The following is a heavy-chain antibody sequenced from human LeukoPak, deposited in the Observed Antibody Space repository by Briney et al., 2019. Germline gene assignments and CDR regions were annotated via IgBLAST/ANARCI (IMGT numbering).Heavy chain of an antibody. V-gene: IGHV3-7*01. D-gene: IGHD1-14*01. CDR2: INQGGSDK. Sequence: GGSLRLSCAASGFTFSGHWMSWVRQAPGKGLEWVANINQGGSDKYYVDSVRGRFTISRDNANNLLYLQMNSLRGEDTAVYYCTRDRSRAEDDWGKGTLVTVSS. CDR3: TRDRSRAEDD. J-gene: IGHJ4*02. CDR1: GFTFSGHW.